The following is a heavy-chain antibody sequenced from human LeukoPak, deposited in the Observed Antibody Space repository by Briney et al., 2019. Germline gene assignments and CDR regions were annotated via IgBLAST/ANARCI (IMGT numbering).Heavy chain of an antibody. V-gene: IGHV3-30*03. J-gene: IGHJ4*02. CDR1: GFTFSSYG. CDR3: ATETTRGY. Sequence: PGRSLRLSCAASGFTFSSYGMHWVRQAPGKGLEWVAVISYDGSNKYYADSVKGRFTISRNNAKNTLYLQMNSLRAEDTAVYYCATETTRGYWGQGTLVTVSS. CDR2: ISYDGSNK. D-gene: IGHD1/OR15-1a*01.